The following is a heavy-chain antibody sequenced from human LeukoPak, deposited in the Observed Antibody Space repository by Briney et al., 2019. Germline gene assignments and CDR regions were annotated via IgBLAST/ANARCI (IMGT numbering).Heavy chain of an antibody. D-gene: IGHD1-26*01. J-gene: IGHJ4*02. CDR1: GFTFSSYG. Sequence: PGGSLRLSCAASGFTFSSYGMHWVRQAPGKGLEWVAFIRYDGSNKYYADSVKGRFTISRDNSKNTLYLQMNSLRTEDTAVYYCAKVHSGSYSPLDHWGQGTLVTVSS. CDR2: IRYDGSNK. CDR3: AKVHSGSYSPLDH. V-gene: IGHV3-30*02.